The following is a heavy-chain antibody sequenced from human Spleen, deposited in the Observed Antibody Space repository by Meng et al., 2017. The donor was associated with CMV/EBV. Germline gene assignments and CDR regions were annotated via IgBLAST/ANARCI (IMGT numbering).Heavy chain of an antibody. CDR2: IYPGDSDT. CDR1: GYRFTSYS. J-gene: IGHJ4*01. D-gene: IGHD3-3*01. CDR3: ASHGSIFGSLGY. V-gene: IGHV5-51*01. Sequence: CKGSGYRFTSYSIRWVRQVPGKGLEWMGIIYPGDSDTRYSPTFQGKVTITADKSISTVYLEWTSLKSSDTAMYYCASHGSIFGSLGYWGRGTLVTVSS.